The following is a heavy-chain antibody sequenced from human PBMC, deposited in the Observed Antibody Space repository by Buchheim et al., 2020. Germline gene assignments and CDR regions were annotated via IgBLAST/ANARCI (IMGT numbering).Heavy chain of an antibody. CDR3: ARQKRFATIAGYYYGMDV. Sequence: QVQLQESGPGLVKPSETLSLTCTVSGGSISSYYWSWIRQPPGKGLERIGYIYYSGSTNYNPSLKSRVTISVDTSKNQFSLKLSSVTAADTAVYYCARQKRFATIAGYYYGMDVWGQGTT. J-gene: IGHJ6*02. V-gene: IGHV4-59*01. D-gene: IGHD2-21*01. CDR1: GGSISSYY. CDR2: IYYSGST.